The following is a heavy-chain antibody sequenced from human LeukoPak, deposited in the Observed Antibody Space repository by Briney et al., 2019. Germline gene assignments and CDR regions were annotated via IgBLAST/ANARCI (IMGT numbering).Heavy chain of an antibody. CDR1: GFTFSDYY. D-gene: IGHD3-22*01. Sequence: GGSLRLYCAASGFTFSDYYMSWIPQSPGKGLEWFSYISSSGSTIYYAYSVKGRFTISRDNANNSLYLQINSLRAEDTAVYYCARAAYYYDSSGYRPWGQGTLVTVSS. CDR2: ISSSGSTI. CDR3: ARAAYYYDSSGYRP. V-gene: IGHV3-11*01. J-gene: IGHJ5*02.